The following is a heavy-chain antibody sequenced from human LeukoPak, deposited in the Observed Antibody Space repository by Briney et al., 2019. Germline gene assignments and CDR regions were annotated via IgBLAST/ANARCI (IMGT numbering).Heavy chain of an antibody. CDR2: IIPIFGTA. CDR1: GGTFSSYA. CDR3: ARGGRYDFWSDY. Sequence: SVKVSCKASGGTFSSYAISWVRQAPGQGLEWMERIIPIFGTADYAQKFQGRVTITTDESTSTAYMELSSLRSEDTAVYYCARGGRYDFWSDYWGQGTPLTVPS. D-gene: IGHD3-3*01. J-gene: IGHJ4*02. V-gene: IGHV1-69*05.